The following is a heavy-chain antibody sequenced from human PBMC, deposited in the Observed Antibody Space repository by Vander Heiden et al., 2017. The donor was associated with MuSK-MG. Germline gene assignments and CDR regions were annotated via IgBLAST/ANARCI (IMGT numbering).Heavy chain of an antibody. D-gene: IGHD6-19*01. CDR1: GFSLSNARMG. V-gene: IGHV2-26*01. Sequence: QVTLKESGPVLVKPTETLTLTCTVSGFSLSNARMGVSWIRQPPGKALEWLAHIFSNDEKSYSTSLKSRLTISKDTSKSQVGLTMTNMEPVDTATYYCARILGSSGWYEWWYFDLWGRGTLVTVSS. CDR2: IFSNDEK. J-gene: IGHJ2*01. CDR3: ARILGSSGWYEWWYFDL.